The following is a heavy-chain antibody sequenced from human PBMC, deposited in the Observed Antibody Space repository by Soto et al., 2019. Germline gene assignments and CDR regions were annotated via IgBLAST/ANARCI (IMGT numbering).Heavy chain of an antibody. V-gene: IGHV4-4*02. Sequence: SETLSLTCAVSSGSISSSNWWSWVRQPPGKGLEWIGEIYHSGSTNNNQSLKSRFTFSVDKSKNHFSLKLSFVTAADTAVYYWARGGVTTNWFDPWGQGTLVTVSS. CDR2: IYHSGST. J-gene: IGHJ5*02. CDR3: ARGGVTTNWFDP. CDR1: SGSISSSNW. D-gene: IGHD3-3*01.